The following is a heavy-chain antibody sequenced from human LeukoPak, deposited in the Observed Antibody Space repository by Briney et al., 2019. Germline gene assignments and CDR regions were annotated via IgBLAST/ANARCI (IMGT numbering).Heavy chain of an antibody. V-gene: IGHV1-2*02. CDR1: GYTFTGYY. CDR2: INPNSGGT. CDR3: ARADVGPLGEDWPNWFDP. Sequence: ASVKVSCKASGYTFTGYYMHWVRQAPGQGLEWMGWINPNSGGTNYAQKFQGRVTMTRDTSISTAYMELSSLRSEDTAVYYCARADVGPLGEDWPNWFDPWGQGTLVTVSS. J-gene: IGHJ5*02. D-gene: IGHD3-16*01.